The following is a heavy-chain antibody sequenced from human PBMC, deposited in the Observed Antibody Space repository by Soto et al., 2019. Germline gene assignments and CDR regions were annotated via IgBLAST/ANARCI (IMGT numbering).Heavy chain of an antibody. D-gene: IGHD3-3*01. CDR3: ARLSTTDYDFWSGYYIRSAEYYYYGMDV. J-gene: IGHJ6*02. V-gene: IGHV1-2*02. CDR1: GYTFTGYY. Sequence: ASVKVSCKASGYTFTGYYMHWVRQAPGQGLEWMGWINPNSGGTNYAQKFQGRVTMTRDTSISTAYMELSRLRSDDTAVYYCARLSTTDYDFWSGYYIRSAEYYYYGMDVWGQGTTVTVSS. CDR2: INPNSGGT.